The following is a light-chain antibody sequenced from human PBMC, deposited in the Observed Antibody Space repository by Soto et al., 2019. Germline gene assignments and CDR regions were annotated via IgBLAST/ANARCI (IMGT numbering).Light chain of an antibody. V-gene: IGLV2-8*01. CDR3: CSYAGSNTLI. CDR1: SSDVGIFNY. Sequence: QSALTQPPSASGSPGQSVTISCTGTSSDVGIFNYVSWYQQHPDQAPKLLIFEVNKRPSGVPDRFSASKSGNTASLTVSGLQGEDEADYYCCSYAGSNTLIFGGGTKLTVL. J-gene: IGLJ2*01. CDR2: EVN.